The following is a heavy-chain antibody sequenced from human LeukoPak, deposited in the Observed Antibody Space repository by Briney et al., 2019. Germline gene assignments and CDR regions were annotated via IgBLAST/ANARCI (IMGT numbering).Heavy chain of an antibody. D-gene: IGHD6-13*01. Sequence: PSETLSLTCTVSGGSISSSSYYWGWIRQPPGKGLEWIGSIYYSGSTYYNPSLKSRVTISVDTSKNQFSLKLSAVTAADTAVYYCARRYSSSWSFDYWGQGTLVTVSS. J-gene: IGHJ4*02. V-gene: IGHV4-39*01. CDR3: ARRYSSSWSFDY. CDR1: GGSISSSSYY. CDR2: IYYSGST.